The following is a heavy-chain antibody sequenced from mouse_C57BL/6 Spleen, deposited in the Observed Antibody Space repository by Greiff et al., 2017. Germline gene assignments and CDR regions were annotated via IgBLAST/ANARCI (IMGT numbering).Heavy chain of an antibody. J-gene: IGHJ4*01. D-gene: IGHD2-1*01. CDR1: GFTLSSYA. Sequence: EVQLVESGGGLVKPGGSLKLSCAASGFTLSSYAMSWVRQTPEKRLEWVATISDGGSYTYYPDNVKGRFTISRDNAKNNLYLQMSHLKSEDTAMYYCARGNYRDAMDYWGQGTSVTVSS. CDR2: ISDGGSYT. CDR3: ARGNYRDAMDY. V-gene: IGHV5-4*01.